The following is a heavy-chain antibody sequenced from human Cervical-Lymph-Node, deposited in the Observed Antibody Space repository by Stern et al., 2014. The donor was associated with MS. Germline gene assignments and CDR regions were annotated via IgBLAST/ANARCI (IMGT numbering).Heavy chain of an antibody. CDR3: ARGGGDNWCDP. CDR1: GG. D-gene: IGHD3-16*01. J-gene: IGHJ5*02. CDR2: VIPFVGTS. Sequence: QVQLVQFGAEVKKPGSSVKVSCKSSGGISWVRQAPGQGLEWMGGVIPFVGTSNYAQKFQGRVTITADTSTNPAYLVLSSLKTDYRAVYYCARGGGDNWCDPWGQGTLVTVSS. V-gene: IGHV1-69*06.